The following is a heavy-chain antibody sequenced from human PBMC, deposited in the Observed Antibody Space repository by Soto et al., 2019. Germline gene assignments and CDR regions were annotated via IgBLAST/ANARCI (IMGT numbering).Heavy chain of an antibody. J-gene: IGHJ4*02. Sequence: GGSRRRSWAASGFTFDNCSMSWGRQAPGKGLEWILGISGSGGSTYYADSVKGRFTISRDNSKNTVYLQMNSLRADDTAVYYCAKGKTSGCYYFDFWGQGTLVTVSS. CDR2: ISGSGGST. V-gene: IGHV3-23*01. CDR3: AKGKTSGCYYFDF. D-gene: IGHD6-19*01. CDR1: GFTFDNCS.